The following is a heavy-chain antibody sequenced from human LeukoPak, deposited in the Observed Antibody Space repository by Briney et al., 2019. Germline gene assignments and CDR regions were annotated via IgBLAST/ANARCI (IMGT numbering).Heavy chain of an antibody. CDR3: ARFAAGGSYYYYMDV. V-gene: IGHV3-48*01. J-gene: IGHJ6*03. D-gene: IGHD6-25*01. Sequence: GGSLRLSCAASGFTFSSYTMNWVRQPPGKGLEWVSNIGSSSTTIYYADSVKGRFTISRDNAKNSLYLQMNSLRADDTAVYYCARFAAGGSYYYYMDVWGKGTTVTVSS. CDR1: GFTFSSYT. CDR2: IGSSSTTI.